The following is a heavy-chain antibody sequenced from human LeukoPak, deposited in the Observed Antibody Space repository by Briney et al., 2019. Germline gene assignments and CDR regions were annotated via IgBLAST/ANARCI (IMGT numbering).Heavy chain of an antibody. V-gene: IGHV4-39*07. CDR3: AREAYSPGHYSFDN. Sequence: SETLSLTCSVSGGSISSSRYYWGWIRQLPGKGLEWIGSMYYDGSTYYNPSLKSRVSMSVDTSKNQFSLKLPSVTAADMAVYYCAREAYSPGHYSFDNWGQGTLVTVSS. CDR2: MYYDGST. D-gene: IGHD5-18*01. J-gene: IGHJ4*02. CDR1: GGSISSSRYY.